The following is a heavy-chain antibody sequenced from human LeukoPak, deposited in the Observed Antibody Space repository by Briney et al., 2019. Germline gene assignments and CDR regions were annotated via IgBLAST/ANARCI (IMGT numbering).Heavy chain of an antibody. V-gene: IGHV1-69*13. Sequence: ASVKVSCKASGGTFSNYAISWVRQAPGQGLEWMGGIIPIFGTANYAQKFQGRVTITADESTSTAYMELSSLRSEDTAVYYCAREEREYCGGDCNDAFDIWGQGTMVTVSS. J-gene: IGHJ3*02. CDR2: IIPIFGTA. CDR3: AREEREYCGGDCNDAFDI. CDR1: GGTFSNYA. D-gene: IGHD2-21*02.